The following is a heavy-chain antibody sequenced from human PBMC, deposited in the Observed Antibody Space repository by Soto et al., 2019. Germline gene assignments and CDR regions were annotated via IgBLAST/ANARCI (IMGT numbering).Heavy chain of an antibody. CDR1: GVSFSGYY. V-gene: IGHV4-34*01. CDR2: INHSGST. J-gene: IGHJ4*02. CDR3: ARVTSTAMDFYFDY. Sequence: SETLSLTCAVYGVSFSGYYWSWIRQPPWKGLEWIGEINHSGSTNYNPSLKSRVTISVDTSKNQFSLKLSSVTAADTAVYYCARVTSTAMDFYFDYWGQGTLVNVAS. D-gene: IGHD5-18*01.